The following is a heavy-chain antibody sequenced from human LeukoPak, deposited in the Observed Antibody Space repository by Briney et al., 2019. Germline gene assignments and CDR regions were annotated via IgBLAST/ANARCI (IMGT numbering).Heavy chain of an antibody. CDR1: GFTFDDYG. V-gene: IGHV3-20*04. CDR3: AREAQGSGSYYYMDV. CDR2: INWNGDSI. D-gene: IGHD3-10*01. Sequence: GGSLRLSCAASGFTFDDYGMSWVRQAPGKGLEWVSGINWNGDSIGYADSVKGRFTISRDNAKKSLYLQMNSLRAEDTAVYYCAREAQGSGSYYYMDVWGKGTTVTVSS. J-gene: IGHJ6*03.